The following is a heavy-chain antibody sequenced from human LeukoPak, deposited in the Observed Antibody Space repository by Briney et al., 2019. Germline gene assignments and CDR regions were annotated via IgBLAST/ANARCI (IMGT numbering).Heavy chain of an antibody. V-gene: IGHV1-8*01. CDR3: ARRRITIFGVVTFDI. J-gene: IGHJ3*02. D-gene: IGHD3-3*01. Sequence: GASVTVSCTASGYTFTSYDINWVRQATGQGLEWMGWMNPNSGNTGYAQKFQGRVTMTRNTSISTAYMELSSLRSEDTAVYYCARRRITIFGVVTFDIWGQGTMVTVSS. CDR1: GYTFTSYD. CDR2: MNPNSGNT.